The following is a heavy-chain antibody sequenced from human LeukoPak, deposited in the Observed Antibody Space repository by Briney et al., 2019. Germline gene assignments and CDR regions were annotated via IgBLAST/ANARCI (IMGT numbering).Heavy chain of an antibody. CDR2: IWYDGGNK. CDR3: EKDLTVGGLTHNACYI. D-gene: IGHD4-23*01. J-gene: IGHJ3*02. V-gene: IGHV3-33*06. Sequence: GGSLRLSCAASGFTFSGYAMHWVRQAPGKGLEWVAGIWYDGGNKYYADPVKGRFTISRDNSKNSLYLQMNSLRAEDTAVYYCEKDLTVGGLTHNACYIWGGGRTLTVSS. CDR1: GFTFSGYA.